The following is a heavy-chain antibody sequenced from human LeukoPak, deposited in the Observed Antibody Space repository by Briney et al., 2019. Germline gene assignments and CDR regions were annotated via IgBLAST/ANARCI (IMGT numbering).Heavy chain of an antibody. CDR2: ISGSGGST. CDR3: AKGEGIQLLFDY. D-gene: IGHD5-18*01. CDR1: GFTFSSYA. J-gene: IGHJ4*02. Sequence: GGSLRLSCAASGFTFSSYAMSWVRQAPGKGLEWVSAISGSGGSTYYADSVKGRFTISRDNSKNTLYLQRNSLRAEDTAVYYCAKGEGIQLLFDYWGQGTLVTVSS. V-gene: IGHV3-23*01.